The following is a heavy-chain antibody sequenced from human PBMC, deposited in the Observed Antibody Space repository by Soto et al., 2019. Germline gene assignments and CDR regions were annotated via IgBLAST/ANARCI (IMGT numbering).Heavy chain of an antibody. CDR1: GFTFSDYY. CDR3: ARGENIVVVVAASVVDWFDP. CDR2: ISSSGSTI. J-gene: IGHJ5*02. V-gene: IGHV3-11*01. D-gene: IGHD2-15*01. Sequence: QVQLVESGGGLVKPGGSLRLSCAASGFTFSDYYMSWIRQAPGKGLEWVSYISSSGSTIYYADSVKGRFTISRDNAKNSLYLQMNSLRAEDTAVYYCARGENIVVVVAASVVDWFDPWGQGTLVTVSS.